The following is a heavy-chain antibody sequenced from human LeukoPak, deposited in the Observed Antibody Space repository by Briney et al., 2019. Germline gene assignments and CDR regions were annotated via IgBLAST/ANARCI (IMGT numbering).Heavy chain of an antibody. CDR3: ATGRDGYNPTPFDY. V-gene: IGHV4-61*08. CDR1: GGSISSGGYY. Sequence: ETLSLTCTVSGGSISSGGYYWSWIRQPPGKGLEWIGYIYYSGSTNYNPSLKSRVTISVDTSKNQFTLKLSSVTAADTAVYYCATGRDGYNPTPFDYWGQGTLVTVSS. CDR2: IYYSGST. J-gene: IGHJ4*02. D-gene: IGHD5-24*01.